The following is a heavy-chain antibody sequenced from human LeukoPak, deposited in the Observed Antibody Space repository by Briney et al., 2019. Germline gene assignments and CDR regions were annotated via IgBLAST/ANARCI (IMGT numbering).Heavy chain of an antibody. V-gene: IGHV1-69*05. CDR3: ARDLCSSTSCYTHFDY. D-gene: IGHD2-2*02. Sequence: SVKVSCKASGGTFSSYAISWVRQAPGQGLEWMGGFIPIFGTANYAQKFQGRVTITTDESTSTAYMELSSLRSEDTAVYYCARDLCSSTSCYTHFDYWGQGTLVTVSS. CDR1: GGTFSSYA. CDR2: FIPIFGTA. J-gene: IGHJ4*02.